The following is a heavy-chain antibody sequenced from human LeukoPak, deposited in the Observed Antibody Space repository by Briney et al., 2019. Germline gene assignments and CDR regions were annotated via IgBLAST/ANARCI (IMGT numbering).Heavy chain of an antibody. V-gene: IGHV1-2*02. CDR3: ARQAPPYDSSGYFDY. D-gene: IGHD3-22*01. J-gene: IGHJ4*02. CDR2: INPNSGGT. CDR1: GYTFTSYY. Sequence: ASVKVSCKASGYTFTSYYMHWVRQAPGQGLEWMGWINPNSGGTNYAQKFQGRVTMTRDTSISTAYMELSRLRSDDTAVYYCARQAPPYDSSGYFDYWGQGTLVTVSS.